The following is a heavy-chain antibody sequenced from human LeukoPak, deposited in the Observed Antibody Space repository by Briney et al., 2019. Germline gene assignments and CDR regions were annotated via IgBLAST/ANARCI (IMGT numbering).Heavy chain of an antibody. D-gene: IGHD6-19*01. J-gene: IGHJ6*02. CDR2: MNPNSGNT. Sequence: ASVKVSCKASGYTFTSYDINWVRQASGQGLEWMGWMNPNSGNTGYAQKFQGRVTITRNTSISTAYMELSSLRSEDTAVYYCARDLLAVAGSYYYYGMDVWGQGTTVTVSS. CDR1: GYTFTSYD. CDR3: ARDLLAVAGSYYYYGMDV. V-gene: IGHV1-8*03.